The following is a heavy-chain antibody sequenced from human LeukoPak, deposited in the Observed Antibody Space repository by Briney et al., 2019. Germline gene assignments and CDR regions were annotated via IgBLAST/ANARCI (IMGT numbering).Heavy chain of an antibody. CDR3: ARGNGGNSEFDY. CDR1: GGSISSSSYY. J-gene: IGHJ4*02. D-gene: IGHD4-23*01. V-gene: IGHV4-39*01. CDR2: IYYSGST. Sequence: SETLSLTCTVSGGSISSSSYYWGWIRQPPGKGLEWIGSIYYSGSTYYNPSLKSRVTISVDTSKDQFSLKLSSVTAADTAVYYCARGNGGNSEFDYWGQGTLVTVSS.